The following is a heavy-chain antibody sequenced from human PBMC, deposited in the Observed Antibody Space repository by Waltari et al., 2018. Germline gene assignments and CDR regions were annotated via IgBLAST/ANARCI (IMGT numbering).Heavy chain of an antibody. Sequence: VQLVQSGSEVKRPGSSVKVSCQTSGGTFSDNALSWVRQAPGQGLEWMGGIIPVFGTTNYAQKFQGRVTLTADESTATAYMELSNLRYEDTAIYYCARDRVTMVITPLDLWGRGTLVIVSS. V-gene: IGHV1-69*01. CDR2: IIPVFGTT. D-gene: IGHD3-22*01. CDR1: GGTFSDNA. J-gene: IGHJ2*01. CDR3: ARDRVTMVITPLDL.